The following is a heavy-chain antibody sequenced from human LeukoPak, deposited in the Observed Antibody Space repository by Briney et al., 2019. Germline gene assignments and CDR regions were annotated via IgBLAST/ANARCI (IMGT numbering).Heavy chain of an antibody. CDR2: ISSSGNTI. CDR1: GFTFSSYE. J-gene: IGHJ4*02. Sequence: GGSLRLSCAASGFTFSSYEMNWVRQAPGKGLEWVSNISSSGNTIDNADSVKGRFTISRDNAKNSLYLQMSSLRAEDTAVYYCARDSRTHYVWGSYRPWYFDYWGQGTLVTVSS. D-gene: IGHD3-16*02. V-gene: IGHV3-48*03. CDR3: ARDSRTHYVWGSYRPWYFDY.